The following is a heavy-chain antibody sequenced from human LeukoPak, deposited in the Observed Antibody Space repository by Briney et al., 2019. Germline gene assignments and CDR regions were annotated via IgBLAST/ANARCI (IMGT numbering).Heavy chain of an antibody. V-gene: IGHV3-15*01. D-gene: IGHD4-23*01. Sequence: GRSLRLSCAASGFTFSSYGMHWVRQAPGKGLEWVGRIKSKRDGETTDYAALVKSRFSISRDDSKNTVYLRMNSLRTEDTAVYYCTSLVGSPTYWGQGTLVAVSS. CDR2: IKSKRDGETT. J-gene: IGHJ4*02. CDR1: GFTFSSYG. CDR3: TSLVGSPTY.